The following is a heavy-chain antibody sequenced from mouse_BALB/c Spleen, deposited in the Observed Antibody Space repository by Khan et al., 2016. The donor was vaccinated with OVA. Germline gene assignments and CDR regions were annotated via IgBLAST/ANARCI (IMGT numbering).Heavy chain of an antibody. CDR1: GYIFTSYW. V-gene: IGHV1S132*01. D-gene: IGHD3-2*02. CDR2: IYPGTDNT. J-gene: IGHJ2*01. Sequence: QVQLQQPGAELVRPGASVKLSCKTSGYIFTSYWIHWVKQGSGQGLEWIARIYPGTDNTYYNEKLKDKATLTADKSSSTAYMQLSSLKSEDSAVYFCAREEALYYFDYWGQGTTLTVSS. CDR3: AREEALYYFDY.